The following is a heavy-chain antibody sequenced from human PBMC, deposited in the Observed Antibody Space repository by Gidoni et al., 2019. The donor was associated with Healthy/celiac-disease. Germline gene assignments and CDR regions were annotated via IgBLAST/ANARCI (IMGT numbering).Heavy chain of an antibody. Sequence: QVQLVQSGAEVKKPGASVQVSCKASGYTFTSYVINWVRQATGQGLEWMGWMNPNSGNTGYAQMFQGRVTMTRNTSISTAYMELSSLRSEDTAVYYCARVKYYDILTGYYGYAFDIWGQGTMVTVSS. CDR1: GYTFTSYV. D-gene: IGHD3-9*01. CDR2: MNPNSGNT. V-gene: IGHV1-8*01. CDR3: ARVKYYDILTGYYGYAFDI. J-gene: IGHJ3*02.